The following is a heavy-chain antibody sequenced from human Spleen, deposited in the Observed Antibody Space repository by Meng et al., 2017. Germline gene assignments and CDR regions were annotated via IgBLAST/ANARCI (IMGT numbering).Heavy chain of an antibody. CDR2: INHSGST. D-gene: IGHD4-11*01. CDR3: ARGPTTMAHDFDY. Sequence: QVNLQHGGPGLLKPSATLSLTCVVSGGSFGDYSWSWIRQPPGQGLEWIGEINHSGSTNYNPSLESRATISVDTSQNNLSLKLSSVTAADSAVYYCARGPTTMAHDFDYWGQGTLVTVSS. J-gene: IGHJ4*02. CDR1: GGSFGDYS. V-gene: IGHV4-34*01.